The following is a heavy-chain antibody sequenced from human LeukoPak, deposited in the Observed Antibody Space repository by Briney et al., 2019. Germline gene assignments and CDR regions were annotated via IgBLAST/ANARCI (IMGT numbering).Heavy chain of an antibody. V-gene: IGHV1-3*03. CDR2: INAGNGNT. CDR3: ARGVESGYDFVY. Sequence: GASVKVSCKASGYTFTSYAMHWARQAPGQRLEWMGWINAGNGNTKYSQEFQGRVTITRDTSASTAYMELSSLRSEDMAVYYCARGVESGYDFVYWGQGTLVTVSS. D-gene: IGHD5-12*01. J-gene: IGHJ4*02. CDR1: GYTFTSYA.